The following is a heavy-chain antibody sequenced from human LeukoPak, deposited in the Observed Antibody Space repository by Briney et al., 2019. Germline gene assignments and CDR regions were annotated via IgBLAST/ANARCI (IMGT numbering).Heavy chain of an antibody. V-gene: IGHV1-18*04. CDR1: GYTFTSYG. D-gene: IGHD4-23*01. Sequence: ASVKVSCKASGYTFTSYGISWVRQAPGQGLEWMGWISAYNGNTNYAQKLQGRVTMTTDTSTSTAYMELRSLRSDDTAVYYCARSQLLGGNSFYFDYWGQGTLVTVSS. CDR3: ARSQLLGGNSFYFDY. CDR2: ISAYNGNT. J-gene: IGHJ4*02.